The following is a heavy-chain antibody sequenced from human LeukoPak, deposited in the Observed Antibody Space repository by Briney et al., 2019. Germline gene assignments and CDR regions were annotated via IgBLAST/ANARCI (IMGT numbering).Heavy chain of an antibody. CDR3: ARFSSGSNWFDA. Sequence: PSETLSLTCTVSGASISSQFWSWIRQPPGRRPEYIGYMSYSGNTNYNPSLKSRVTISLDTSKNQFSLKLSSLTAADTAVYYCARFSSGSNWFDAWGQGTLVTVSS. V-gene: IGHV4-59*11. J-gene: IGHJ5*02. CDR2: MSYSGNT. CDR1: GASISSQF. D-gene: IGHD2-8*01.